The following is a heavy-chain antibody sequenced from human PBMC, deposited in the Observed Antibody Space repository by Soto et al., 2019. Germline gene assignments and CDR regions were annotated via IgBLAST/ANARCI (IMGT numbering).Heavy chain of an antibody. CDR2: ISGSSSII. CDR1: GFTFSRYS. CDR3: ARDLEQEDYFDY. V-gene: IGHV3-48*01. Sequence: EVQLVESGGALVQPGGSLRLSCAASGFTFSRYSMNWVRRAPGKGLEWVSYISGSSSIIYYADSVKGRFTISRDNPENSLYLQMNGLRAEDTAVYYWARDLEQEDYFDYWGQGTLVTVSS. J-gene: IGHJ4*02.